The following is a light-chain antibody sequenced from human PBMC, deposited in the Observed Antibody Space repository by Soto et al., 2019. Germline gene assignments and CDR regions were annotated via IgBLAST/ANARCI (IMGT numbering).Light chain of an antibody. CDR1: QAVNTR. CDR2: LAS. V-gene: IGKV3D-11*01. CDR3: QHCDYLPI. J-gene: IGKJ3*01. Sequence: EIVLTQSPATLSSFPGDRVTLSCRASQAVNTRLAWYQHRPGQAPRLLIYLASNRAAGVPARFSGSGSGTDFTLTISDVEPEDFAVYYCQHCDYLPIFGPGTTVDFK.